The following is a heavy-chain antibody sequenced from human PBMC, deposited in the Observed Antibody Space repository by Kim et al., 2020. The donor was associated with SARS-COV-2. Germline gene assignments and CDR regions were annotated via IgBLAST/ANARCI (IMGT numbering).Heavy chain of an antibody. CDR1: GGTISSSSYC. V-gene: IGHV4-39*07. CDR3: AIVVRGLIDPFDY. CDR2: IYYSGST. J-gene: IGHJ4*02. D-gene: IGHD3-10*01. Sequence: SETLSLTCTVSGGTISSSSYCWGWIRQPPGKGLEWIGSIYYSGSTYYNPSLKSRVTISVDTSKIQFSLRLSSVTAADTAVYHCAIVVRGLIDPFDYWGQGTLVTVSS.